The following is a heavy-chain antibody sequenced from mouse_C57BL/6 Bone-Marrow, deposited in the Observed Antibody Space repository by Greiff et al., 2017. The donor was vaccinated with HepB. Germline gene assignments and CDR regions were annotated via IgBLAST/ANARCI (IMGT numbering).Heavy chain of an antibody. D-gene: IGHD6-2*01. CDR1: GYSITSDY. J-gene: IGHJ4*01. CDR2: ISNSGST. V-gene: IGHV3-8*01. CDR3: ARSLLDEGDAMDY. Sequence: EVQLQESGPGLAKPSQTLSLTCSVTGYSITSDYWNWIRKFPGNKLEYMGYISNSGSTYYNPSLNSRISITRDISKTQYYIQLNSVTTEDTATYYVARSLLDEGDAMDYGGQGNSVTVSS.